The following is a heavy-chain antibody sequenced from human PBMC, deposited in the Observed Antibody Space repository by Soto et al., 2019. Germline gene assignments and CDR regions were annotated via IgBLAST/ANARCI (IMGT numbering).Heavy chain of an antibody. V-gene: IGHV1-46*01. CDR1: GYTFTSYY. CDR2: INPSGGST. Sequence: ASVKVSCKASGYTFTSYYMHWVRQAPGQGLEWMGIINPSGGSTSYAQKFQGRVTMTRETSTSTVYMELSSLRSEDTAVYYCARDWTAGGSGSYPANAFDIWGQGTMVTVSS. CDR3: ARDWTAGGSGSYPANAFDI. J-gene: IGHJ3*02. D-gene: IGHD3-10*01.